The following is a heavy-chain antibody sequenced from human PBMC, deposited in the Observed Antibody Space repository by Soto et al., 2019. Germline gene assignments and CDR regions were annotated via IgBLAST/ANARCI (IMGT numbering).Heavy chain of an antibody. V-gene: IGHV3-30*18. Sequence: QVQLVESGGGVVQPGRSLRLSCAASGFPFSSYGMHWVRQAPGKGLEWVAVISFDGRNTYYADSVKGRVTISRDNSKNTLYLQMNSLRADETAVYYCAKDEAAGSRHYYYGVDVWGQGTTVTVTS. CDR3: AKDEAAGSRHYYYGVDV. CDR2: ISFDGRNT. J-gene: IGHJ6*02. D-gene: IGHD6-13*01. CDR1: GFPFSSYG.